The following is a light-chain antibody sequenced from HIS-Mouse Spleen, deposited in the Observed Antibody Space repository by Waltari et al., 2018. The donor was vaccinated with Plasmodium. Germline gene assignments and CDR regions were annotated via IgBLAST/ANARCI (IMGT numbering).Light chain of an antibody. CDR1: SSDVGGYNY. CDR2: EVS. CDR3: SSYAGSNKV. J-gene: IGLJ2*01. V-gene: IGLV2-8*01. Sequence: QSALTQPPSASGSPGQSVTISCTGTSSDVGGYNYVSWYQQHPGKAPKLMIYEVSKRTSGVPDRFSGSKYGNTASLTVSGLQAEEEADYYCSSYAGSNKVFGGGTKLTVL.